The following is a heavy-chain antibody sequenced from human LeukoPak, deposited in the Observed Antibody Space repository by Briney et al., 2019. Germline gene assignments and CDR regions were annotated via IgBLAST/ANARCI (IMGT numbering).Heavy chain of an antibody. Sequence: SETLSLTCTVSGGSISTGGYSWSWIRQPPGKGLEWIGYIYHSGSTYYNPSLKSRVTISVDRSKNQFSLKLSSVTAADTAVYYCARLVLPYYYYGMDVWGQGTTVTVSS. CDR3: ARLVLPYYYYGMDV. CDR1: GGSISTGGYS. V-gene: IGHV4-30-2*01. D-gene: IGHD2-15*01. CDR2: IYHSGST. J-gene: IGHJ6*02.